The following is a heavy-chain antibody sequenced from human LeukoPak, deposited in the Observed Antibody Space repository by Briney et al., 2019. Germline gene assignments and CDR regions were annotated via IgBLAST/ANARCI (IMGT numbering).Heavy chain of an antibody. V-gene: IGHV3-23*01. CDR1: GFTFSGYG. CDR2: ISGSGSTT. Sequence: PGGSLRLSCAASGFTFSGYGLSWVRQAPGMGLEWVSSISGSGSTTYYADSVKGRFTISRAISKNTLSLEMNSLRAEDTAIYYCAKDGRIYGSGTYYSRYLDPWGQGTLVTVSS. D-gene: IGHD3-10*01. J-gene: IGHJ5*02. CDR3: AKDGRIYGSGTYYSRYLDP.